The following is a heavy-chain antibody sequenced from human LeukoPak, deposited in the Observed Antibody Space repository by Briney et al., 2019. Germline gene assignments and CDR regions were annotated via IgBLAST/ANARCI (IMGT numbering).Heavy chain of an antibody. CDR3: ASRSWFGELLYGDY. J-gene: IGHJ4*02. CDR1: GGSFSGYY. D-gene: IGHD3-10*01. V-gene: IGHV4-34*01. Sequence: PSETLSLTCAVYGGSFSGYYWSWIRQPPGKGLEWIGEINHSGSTNYNPSLKSRVTISVDTSKNQFSLKLSSVTVADTAVYYCASRSWFGELLYGDYWGQGTLVTVSS. CDR2: INHSGST.